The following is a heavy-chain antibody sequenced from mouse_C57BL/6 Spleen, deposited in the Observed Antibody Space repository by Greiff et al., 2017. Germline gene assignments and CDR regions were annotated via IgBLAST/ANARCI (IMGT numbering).Heavy chain of an antibody. CDR1: GYAFSSSW. V-gene: IGHV1-82*01. D-gene: IGHD1-1*02. CDR3: ARWWTYYFDY. CDR2: IYPGSGNT. J-gene: IGHJ2*01. Sequence: LVESGPELVKPGASVKISCKASGYAFSSSWINWVKQRPGKGLEWIGHIYPGSGNTNYNGKFKGKATLTVDKSSSTAYMQLSSLTSEDSAVYFCARWWTYYFDYWGQGTTLTVSS.